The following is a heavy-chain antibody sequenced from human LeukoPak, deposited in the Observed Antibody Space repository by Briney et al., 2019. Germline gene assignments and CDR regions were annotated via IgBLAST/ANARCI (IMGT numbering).Heavy chain of an antibody. CDR2: IYYSGST. CDR1: GGSISSGGYY. CDR3: ARDIGVAYCGGDCYSAPYAFDI. V-gene: IGHV4-31*03. Sequence: PSETLSLTCTVSGGSISSGGYYWSWIRQHPGKGLEWIGYIYYSGSTYYNPSLKSRVTISVDTSKKQFSLKLSSVTAADTAVYYCARDIGVAYCGGDCYSAPYAFDIWGQGTMVTVSS. D-gene: IGHD2-21*02. J-gene: IGHJ3*02.